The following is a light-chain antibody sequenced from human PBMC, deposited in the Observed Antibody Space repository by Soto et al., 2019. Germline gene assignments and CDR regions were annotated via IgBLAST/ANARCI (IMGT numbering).Light chain of an antibody. Sequence: DIQMTQSPSSLSASVGDRVTITCRASLGISSYLAWYQQKSGKAPKLLIYAASSLQSGVPSRFSGSGSGTDFTLTISSLQPEDFATYYCQHADSFPLITFGQGTRLEIK. CDR2: AAS. V-gene: IGKV1-12*01. J-gene: IGKJ5*01. CDR1: LGISSY. CDR3: QHADSFPLIT.